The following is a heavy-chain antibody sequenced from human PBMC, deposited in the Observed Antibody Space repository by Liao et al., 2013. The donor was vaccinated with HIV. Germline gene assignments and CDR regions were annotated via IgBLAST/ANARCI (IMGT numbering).Heavy chain of an antibody. CDR2: IYTSGRT. J-gene: IGHJ6*03. Sequence: QVQLQESGPGLVKPSETLSLTCSVSGGSMSIGSYYWSWIRQPAGKGLEWIGRIYTSGRTDYNPSLESRLTISIDISKNQFSLSLRSVTAADTAVYFCARVLEVPHYYIDFWGKGTTVTVTS. CDR3: ARVLEVPHYYIDF. V-gene: IGHV4-61*02. D-gene: IGHD3-10*01. CDR1: GGSMSIGSYY.